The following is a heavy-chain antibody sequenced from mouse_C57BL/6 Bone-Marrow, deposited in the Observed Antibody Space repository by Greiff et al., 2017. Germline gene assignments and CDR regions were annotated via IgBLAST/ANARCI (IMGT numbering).Heavy chain of an antibody. V-gene: IGHV14-1*01. CDR1: GFNIKDYY. J-gene: IGHJ3*01. Sequence: VQLQQSGAELVRPGASVKLSCTASGFNIKDYYMHWVKQRPEQGLEWIGRIDPEDGDNEYAPKFQGKATMTADTSSNTAYLQLSSLTSEDTAVYYCTSSTMVTCVYWGQGPLVTVSA. CDR3: TSSTMVTCVY. CDR2: IDPEDGDN. D-gene: IGHD2-2*01.